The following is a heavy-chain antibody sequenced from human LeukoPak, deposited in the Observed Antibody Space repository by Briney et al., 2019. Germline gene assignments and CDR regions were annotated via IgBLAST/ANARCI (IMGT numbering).Heavy chain of an antibody. CDR3: AREYHGSLPGTTTYYFDY. CDR2: IYSGGST. CDR1: GFTVSSNY. J-gene: IGHJ4*02. D-gene: IGHD1-14*01. V-gene: IGHV3-66*01. Sequence: AGGSLRLSCAASGFTVSSNYMSWVRQAPGKGLEWVSVIYSGGSTYYADSVKGRFTISRDNSKNTLYLQMNSLRAEDTAVYYCAREYHGSLPGTTTYYFDYWGQGTLVTVSS.